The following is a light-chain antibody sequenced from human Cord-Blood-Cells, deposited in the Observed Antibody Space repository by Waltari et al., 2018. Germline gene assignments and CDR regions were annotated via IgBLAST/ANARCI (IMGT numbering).Light chain of an antibody. CDR1: QSVLDSSNNKNY. J-gene: IGKJ3*01. CDR3: QQYYSTPFT. CDR2: WAS. Sequence: DIVMTQSPDSLAVSLGERATINCQSSQSVLDSSNNKNYFAWYPQKPGQPPKLLIYWASARESGVPDRFIGSGSGTDFTLTISSLQAEDVAVYYCQQYYSTPFTFGPGTKVDIK. V-gene: IGKV4-1*01.